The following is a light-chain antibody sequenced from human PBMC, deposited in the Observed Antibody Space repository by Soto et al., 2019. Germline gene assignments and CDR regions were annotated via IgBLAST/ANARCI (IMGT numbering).Light chain of an antibody. CDR3: QQYGSSLLT. CDR1: QSVSSSY. Sequence: EIVLTQSPGTLSLSPGERATLSCRASQSVSSSYLAWYQQKPGQDPRLLIYGASSRATGIPDRFSGSVSGTDFTLTIIRLEPEDFAVYYCQQYGSSLLTFGGGTKVDIK. CDR2: GAS. J-gene: IGKJ4*01. V-gene: IGKV3-20*01.